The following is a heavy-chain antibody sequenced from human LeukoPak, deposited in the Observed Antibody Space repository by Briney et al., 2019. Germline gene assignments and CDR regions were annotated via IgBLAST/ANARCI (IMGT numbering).Heavy chain of an antibody. D-gene: IGHD3-3*01. V-gene: IGHV1-46*01. Sequence: ASVKVSCKASGYTFTSYYMHWVRQAPGQGLEWMGIINPSDGSTSYAQKFQGRVTMTRDTSTSTVYMELSSLRSEDTAVYYCARQDYDFWSGYSYYFDYWGQGTLVTVSS. CDR3: ARQDYDFWSGYSYYFDY. J-gene: IGHJ4*02. CDR1: GYTFTSYY. CDR2: INPSDGST.